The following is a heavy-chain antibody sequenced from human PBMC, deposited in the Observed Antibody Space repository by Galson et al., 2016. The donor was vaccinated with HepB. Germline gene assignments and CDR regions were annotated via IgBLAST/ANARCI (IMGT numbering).Heavy chain of an antibody. CDR3: ARDPLSVAGPYFDY. D-gene: IGHD6-19*01. Sequence: SETLSLTCTVSHGSINSYYWSWIRQPPGRGLEWIGYIFYSGGSNYNPSLKSRVTMSVDASKSQFSLRLTSVTAADTAVYYCARDPLSVAGPYFDYWGQGILVTVSS. CDR2: IFYSGGS. CDR1: HGSINSYY. V-gene: IGHV4-59*01. J-gene: IGHJ4*02.